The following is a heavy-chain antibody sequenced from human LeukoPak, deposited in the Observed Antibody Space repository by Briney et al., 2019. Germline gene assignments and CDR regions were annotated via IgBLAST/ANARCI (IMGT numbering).Heavy chain of an antibody. J-gene: IGHJ4*02. CDR1: GFTFSSYA. D-gene: IGHD3-9*01. Sequence: PGRSLRLSCAASGFTFSSYAMHWVRQAPGKGLEWVAVISYDGSNKYYADSVKGRFTISRDNSKNTLYLQMNSLRAEDTAVYYCARDTAFSVLRYFDWLLTPAHIDYWGQGTLVTVSS. V-gene: IGHV3-30-3*01. CDR3: ARDTAFSVLRYFDWLLTPAHIDY. CDR2: ISYDGSNK.